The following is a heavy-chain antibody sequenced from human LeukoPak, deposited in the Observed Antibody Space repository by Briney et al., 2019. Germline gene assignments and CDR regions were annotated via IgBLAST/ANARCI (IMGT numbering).Heavy chain of an antibody. CDR2: IYSGGST. Sequence: GGSLRLSCVASGFTFSTYSMNWVRQAPGKGLEWVSVIYSGGSTYYADSVKGRFTISRDNSKNTLYLQMNSLRAEDTAVYYCARRPYPGYCGGDCLMAPWYFDLWGRGALVTVSS. D-gene: IGHD2-21*02. CDR3: ARRPYPGYCGGDCLMAPWYFDL. V-gene: IGHV3-53*01. CDR1: GFTFSTYS. J-gene: IGHJ2*01.